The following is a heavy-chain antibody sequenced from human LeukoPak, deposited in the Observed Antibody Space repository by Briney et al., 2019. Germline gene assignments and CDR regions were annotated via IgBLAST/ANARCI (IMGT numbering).Heavy chain of an antibody. CDR2: INPNSGGT. V-gene: IGHV1-2*02. Sequence: ASVKVSCKASGYTFTGYYMHWVRQAPGQGLEWMGWINPNSGGTNYAQKFQGRVTMTRDTSISTAYMELSSLRSEDTAVYYCARGRDSYYYYMDVWGKGTTVTVSS. CDR1: GYTFTGYY. J-gene: IGHJ6*03. CDR3: ARGRDSYYYYMDV.